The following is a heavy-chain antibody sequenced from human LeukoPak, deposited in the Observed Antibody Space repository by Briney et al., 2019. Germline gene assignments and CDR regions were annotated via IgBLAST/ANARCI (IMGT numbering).Heavy chain of an antibody. D-gene: IGHD3-22*01. J-gene: IGHJ3*02. CDR3: ARHKFRRFYYDSSGHAFDI. CDR2: IYYSGST. V-gene: IGHV4-59*08. CDR1: GDSISSRDYY. Sequence: SETLSLTCSVSGDSISSRDYYWTWIRQPPGKGLEWIGYIYYSGSTNYNPSLKSRVTISVDTSKNQFSLKLSSVTAADTAVYYCARHKFRRFYYDSSGHAFDIWGQGTMVTVSS.